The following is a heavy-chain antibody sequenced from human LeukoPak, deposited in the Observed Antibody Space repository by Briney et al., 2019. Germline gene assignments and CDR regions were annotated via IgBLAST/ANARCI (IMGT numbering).Heavy chain of an antibody. CDR1: GGSLSGGDYY. CDR2: IYYSGST. V-gene: IGHV4-30-4*01. CDR3: ARDLGYSYGIDY. Sequence: SQTLSLTCTVSGGSLSGGDYYWSWIRQPPGKGLEWIGYIYYSGSTYYNPSLKSRVTISVDTSKNQFSLKLSSVTAADTAVYYCARDLGYSYGIDYWGQGTLVTVSS. J-gene: IGHJ4*02. D-gene: IGHD5-18*01.